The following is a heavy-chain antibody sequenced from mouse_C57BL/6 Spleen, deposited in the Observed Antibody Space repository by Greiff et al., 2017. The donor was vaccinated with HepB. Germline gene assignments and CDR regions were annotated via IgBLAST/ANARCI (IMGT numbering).Heavy chain of an antibody. CDR2: IYPSDSET. CDR1: GYTFTSYW. Sequence: QVQLQQPGAELVRPGSSVKLSCKASGYTFTSYWMDWVKQRPGQGLEWIGNIYPSDSETHYNQKFKDKATLTVDKSSSTAYMQLSSLTSEDSAVYYCARSYYDYYLLDYWGQGTTLTVSS. CDR3: ARSYYDYYLLDY. J-gene: IGHJ2*01. D-gene: IGHD2-4*01. V-gene: IGHV1-61*01.